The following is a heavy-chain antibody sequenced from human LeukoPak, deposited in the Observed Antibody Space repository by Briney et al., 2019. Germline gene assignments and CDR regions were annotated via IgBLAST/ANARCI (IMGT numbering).Heavy chain of an antibody. CDR2: IYESGST. CDR1: GESLNSYC. Sequence: SETLSLTCAVYGESLNSYCWSWIRQPPGKGLEWIGEIYESGSTEYNPSLKSRVTIPMVPSKQQFSLSLTSVTAADTAVYYCARGAWATRLGSWGLGTPVNVSS. D-gene: IGHD2-15*01. V-gene: IGHV4-34*01. CDR3: ARGAWATRLGS. J-gene: IGHJ4*02.